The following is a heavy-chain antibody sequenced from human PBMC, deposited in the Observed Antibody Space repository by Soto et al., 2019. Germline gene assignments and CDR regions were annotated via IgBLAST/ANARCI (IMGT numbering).Heavy chain of an antibody. J-gene: IGHJ6*02. CDR2: ISYDGRSE. CDR3: AKGYYYGSGSSRNGMDV. CDR1: GFTFSNYG. D-gene: IGHD3-10*01. Sequence: PGVSLRLSCAASGFTFSNYGIHWVRQAPGKGLEWVAIISYDGRSEYYGDSVKGRFTISRDNSKNTLYLQMNSLRAEDTAVYYCAKGYYYGSGSSRNGMDVWGQGTTVTVSS. V-gene: IGHV3-30*18.